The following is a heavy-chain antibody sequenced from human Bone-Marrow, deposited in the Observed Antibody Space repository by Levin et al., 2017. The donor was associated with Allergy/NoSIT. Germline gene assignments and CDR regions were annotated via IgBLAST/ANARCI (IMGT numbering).Heavy chain of an antibody. Sequence: SGGSLRLSCGASGFTFSDYAIHWVRQAPGKGLEWVTFISHDGNKKYYADSVKGRFTISRDNSKNTLYLQMNSLRIEDTAVYYCAKHQSWGQDGLDAWGQGTPVSVSS. CDR3: AKHQSWGQDGLDA. J-gene: IGHJ6*02. CDR1: GFTFSDYA. V-gene: IGHV3-30*04. CDR2: ISHDGNKK. D-gene: IGHD3-16*01.